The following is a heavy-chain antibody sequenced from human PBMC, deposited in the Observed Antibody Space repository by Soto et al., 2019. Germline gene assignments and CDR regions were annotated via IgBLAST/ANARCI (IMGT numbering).Heavy chain of an antibody. D-gene: IGHD2-2*01. CDR1: GFSFKDYY. Sequence: GGSLRLSCAASGFSFKDYYMTWMRQTPEKGLEWISAITSSGGNAYYAASVKGRVTISRDNAHNSLYLQMSGLRAEDTALYYCARVVRFCSSPSCRGRNWFDPWGQGTLVTVSS. CDR2: ITSSGGNA. J-gene: IGHJ5*02. V-gene: IGHV3-11*01. CDR3: ARVVRFCSSPSCRGRNWFDP.